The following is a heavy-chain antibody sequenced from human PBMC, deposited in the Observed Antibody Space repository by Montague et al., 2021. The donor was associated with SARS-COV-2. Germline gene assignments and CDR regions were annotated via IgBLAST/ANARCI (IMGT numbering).Heavy chain of an antibody. J-gene: IGHJ3*02. Sequence: SETLSLTCTVSGGSISSSSYYWGWIRQPPGKGLEWIGSIYYSGSTYYNPSLKSRVTISVDTSKNQFSLKLSSATAADTAVYCWASPTYYYDSSGSDAFDIWGQGTMVTVSS. CDR1: GGSISSSSYY. CDR2: IYYSGST. D-gene: IGHD3-22*01. CDR3: ASPTYYYDSSGSDAFDI. V-gene: IGHV4-39*01.